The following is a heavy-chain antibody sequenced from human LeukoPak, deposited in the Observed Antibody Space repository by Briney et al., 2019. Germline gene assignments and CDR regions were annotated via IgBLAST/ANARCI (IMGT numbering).Heavy chain of an antibody. V-gene: IGHV1-2*02. CDR2: INPNSGGT. Sequence: ASVKVSCKASGYTFTSYYIHWVRQAPGQGLEWMGWINPNSGGTNYAQKFQGRVTMTRDTSLSTAYMELSRLRSDDTALYYCATMGISTAGPSRFDPWGQGTLVTVSS. D-gene: IGHD6-13*01. J-gene: IGHJ5*02. CDR1: GYTFTSYY. CDR3: ATMGISTAGPSRFDP.